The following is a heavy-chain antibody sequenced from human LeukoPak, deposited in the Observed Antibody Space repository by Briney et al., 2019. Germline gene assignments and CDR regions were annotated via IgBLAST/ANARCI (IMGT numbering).Heavy chain of an antibody. J-gene: IGHJ4*02. Sequence: PGRSLRLSCAASGFTFSSYGMHWVRQAPGMGLEWVTVISYDGSNKYYADSVKGRFTISRDNSKNTLYLQMNSLRAEDTAVYYCTKGGLAVAGISDYWGQGTLVTVSS. V-gene: IGHV3-30*18. CDR2: ISYDGSNK. CDR1: GFTFSSYG. CDR3: TKGGLAVAGISDY. D-gene: IGHD6-19*01.